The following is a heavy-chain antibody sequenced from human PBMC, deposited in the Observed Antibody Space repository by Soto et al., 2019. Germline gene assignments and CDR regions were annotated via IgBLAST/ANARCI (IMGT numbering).Heavy chain of an antibody. CDR3: ARHDVSYGDYAWFDP. V-gene: IGHV4-39*01. Sequence: PSETLSLTCTVSGGSIRSGGYYLTWIRQHPGKGLEWIGYNYYSGSTYYNPSLKSRVTISVDTSKNQFSLKLSSVTAADTAVYYCARHDVSYGDYAWFDPWGQGTLVTVSS. CDR1: GGSIRSGGYY. J-gene: IGHJ5*02. D-gene: IGHD4-17*01. CDR2: NYYSGST.